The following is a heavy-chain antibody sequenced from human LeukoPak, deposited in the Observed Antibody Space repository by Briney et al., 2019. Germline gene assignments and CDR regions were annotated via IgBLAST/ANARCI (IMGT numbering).Heavy chain of an antibody. CDR3: ARAPLGWLVGYFDY. Sequence: SETLSLTCTVSGASITSYYWSWVRQPAGKGLEWIGRMYTSGSTDYNPSLKSRVTMSLDTSKNQFSLRLSSVTAADTAVYYCARAPLGWLVGYFDYWGQGTLVTVSS. V-gene: IGHV4-4*07. J-gene: IGHJ4*02. D-gene: IGHD5-24*01. CDR2: MYTSGST. CDR1: GASITSYY.